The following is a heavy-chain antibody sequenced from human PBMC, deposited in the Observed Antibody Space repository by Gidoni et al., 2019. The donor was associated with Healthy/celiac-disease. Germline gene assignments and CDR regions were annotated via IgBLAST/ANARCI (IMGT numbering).Heavy chain of an antibody. CDR1: GFNFSRYW. D-gene: IGHD4-17*01. CDR3: AREEYGDYDY. V-gene: IGHV3-7*03. J-gene: IGHJ4*02. CDR2: IKQDGSEK. Sequence: EVQLVESGGGLVQPGGSLRLSCAASGFNFSRYWMIWVRQAPGKGLEWVANIKQDGSEKYYVDSVKGRFTISRDNAKNSLYLQMNSLRAEDTAVYYCAREEYGDYDYWGQGTLVTVSS.